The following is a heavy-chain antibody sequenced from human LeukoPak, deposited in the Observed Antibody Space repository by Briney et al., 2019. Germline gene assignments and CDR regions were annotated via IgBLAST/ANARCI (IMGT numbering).Heavy chain of an antibody. CDR3: ARYGWWELLYYYYYYMDV. D-gene: IGHD1-26*01. Sequence: GRSLRLSCAASGFTFSSYAMHWVRQAPGKGLEWVAVISYDGSNKYYADSVKGRFTISRDNSKNTLYLQMNSLRAEDTAVYYCARYGWWELLYYYYYYMDVWGKGTTVTVSS. CDR1: GFTFSSYA. CDR2: ISYDGSNK. J-gene: IGHJ6*03. V-gene: IGHV3-30*04.